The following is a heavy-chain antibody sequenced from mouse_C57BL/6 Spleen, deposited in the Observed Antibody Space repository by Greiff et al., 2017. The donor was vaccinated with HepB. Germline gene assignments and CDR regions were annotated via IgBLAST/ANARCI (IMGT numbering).Heavy chain of an antibody. Sequence: QVQLQQPGAELVRPGSSVKLSCKASGYTFTSYWMHWVKQRPIQGLEWIGNIDPSDSETHYNQKFKDKATLTVDKSSSTAYMQLSSLTSEDSAVYYCARSIVSSVYGFAYWGQGTLVTVSA. D-gene: IGHD3-2*02. CDR1: GYTFTSYW. CDR3: ARSIVSSVYGFAY. J-gene: IGHJ3*01. CDR2: IDPSDSET. V-gene: IGHV1-52*01.